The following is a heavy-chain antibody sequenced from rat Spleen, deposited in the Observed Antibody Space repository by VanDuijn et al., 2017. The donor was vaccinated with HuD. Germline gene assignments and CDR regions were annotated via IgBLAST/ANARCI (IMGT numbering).Heavy chain of an antibody. D-gene: IGHD4-3*01. CDR3: VRQDTSGYSNWFAY. V-gene: IGHV5-31*01. CDR2: ITNTGGSI. J-gene: IGHJ3*01. CDR1: GFTFHNYW. Sequence: EVQLVESGGGLVRPGRSLKLSCVASGFTFHNYWMTWIRQAPGKGLEWVASITNTGGSIYYPDSVKGRFTISRDNAKNTLYLQMNSLRSEDTATYYCVRQDTSGYSNWFAYWGQGTLVTVSS.